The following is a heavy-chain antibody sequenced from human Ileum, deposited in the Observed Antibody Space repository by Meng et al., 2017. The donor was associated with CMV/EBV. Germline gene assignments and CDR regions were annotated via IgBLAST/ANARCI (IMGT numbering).Heavy chain of an antibody. CDR1: GGTFSHYG. CDR3: ARLGQQLVAPPAYFDS. D-gene: IGHD1-1*01. J-gene: IGHJ4*02. Sequence: QVQLVQSGAEVKRPGSSVKVSCXXFGGTFSHYGISWIRQTPGQGLEWMGGIIPIFGTPNYAQKFQGRITITADESTQTVYMELSSLTADDTALYFCARLGQQLVAPPAYFDSWGQGTLVTVSS. CDR2: IIPIFGTP. V-gene: IGHV1-69*12.